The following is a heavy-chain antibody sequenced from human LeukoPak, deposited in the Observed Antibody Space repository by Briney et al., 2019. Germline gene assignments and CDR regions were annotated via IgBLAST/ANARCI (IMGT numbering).Heavy chain of an antibody. CDR1: GYTFTGYY. Sequence: GASVKVSCRASGYTFTGYYMHWVRQAPGQGLEWMGWISPNSGGTKYAQNFQGRVTMTRDASISTAYMELSRLRSDDTAVYYCARGDCSSISCPFDPWRQGTLVTVSS. CDR3: ARGDCSSISCPFDP. V-gene: IGHV1-2*02. CDR2: ISPNSGGT. D-gene: IGHD2-2*01. J-gene: IGHJ5*02.